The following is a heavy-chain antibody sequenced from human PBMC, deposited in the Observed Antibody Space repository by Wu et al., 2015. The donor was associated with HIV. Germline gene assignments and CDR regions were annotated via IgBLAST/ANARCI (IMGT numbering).Heavy chain of an antibody. J-gene: IGHJ4*02. CDR2: LSPNNGAT. Sequence: QVQLVQSVVDVRKPGASVKVSCKASGYIFVNQYLHWVRQAPGQGLEWMGWLSPNNGATNYAQRFLDRVSMTGDTSSTTAYMELRRLTSQDTAMYFCLTAINGVVYWGQGTLVTVSS. V-gene: IGHV1-2*02. D-gene: IGHD2-8*01. CDR3: LTAINGVVY. CDR1: GYIFVNQY.